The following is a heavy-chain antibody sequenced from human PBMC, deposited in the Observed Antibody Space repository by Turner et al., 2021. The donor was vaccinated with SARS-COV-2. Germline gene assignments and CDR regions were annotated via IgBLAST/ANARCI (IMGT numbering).Heavy chain of an antibody. CDR1: GFTFTSYS. J-gene: IGHJ4*02. Sequence: EVQLVESGGVLVKPGGSLRLYCPASGFTFTSYSMNWVRQAPGKGLEWVSSISSSSSYIYYADSVKGRFTISRDNAKNSLYLQMNSLRAEDTAVYYCARSPTAPGYYYDSSGYYTPYYFDYWGQGTLVTVSS. V-gene: IGHV3-21*01. CDR2: ISSSSSYI. CDR3: ARSPTAPGYYYDSSGYYTPYYFDY. D-gene: IGHD3-22*01.